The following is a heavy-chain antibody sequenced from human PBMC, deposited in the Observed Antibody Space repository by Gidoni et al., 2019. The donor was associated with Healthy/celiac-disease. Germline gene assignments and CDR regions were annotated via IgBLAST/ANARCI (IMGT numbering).Heavy chain of an antibody. J-gene: IGHJ4*02. V-gene: IGHV1-24*01. D-gene: IGHD1-1*01. CDR3: ATGGIGRRSFDY. CDR2: FDPEDGET. Sequence: QAQLVQSGAEVKKPGASVKVSCKVSGYTLTELSMHWGRQAPGKGLEWMGGFDPEDGETNYAQKFQGRVTMNEDTSTDKAYMELSSLRSEDTAVYYCATGGIGRRSFDYWGQGTLVTVSS. CDR1: GYTLTELS.